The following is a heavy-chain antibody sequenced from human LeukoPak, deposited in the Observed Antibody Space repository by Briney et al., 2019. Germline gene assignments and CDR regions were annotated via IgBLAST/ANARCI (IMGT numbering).Heavy chain of an antibody. CDR3: ARDWGTSGTTGWMFDY. CDR2: IWYDGSRK. J-gene: IGHJ4*02. Sequence: PGGSLRLSRVVSGITFSNNGMHWVRQAPGKGLEWVTLIWYDGSRKYYADSVKGRFTISRDNSKNTLYLEMDSLRAEDTAVYYCARDWGTSGTTGWMFDYWGQGTQVIVSS. CDR1: GITFSNNG. V-gene: IGHV3-33*01. D-gene: IGHD1-1*01.